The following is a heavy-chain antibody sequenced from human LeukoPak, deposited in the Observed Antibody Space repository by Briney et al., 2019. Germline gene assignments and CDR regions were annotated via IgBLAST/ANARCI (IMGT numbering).Heavy chain of an antibody. D-gene: IGHD4-17*01. J-gene: IGHJ6*02. Sequence: SETLSLTCAVYGGSFSGYYWSWIRQPPGKGLEWIGEINHSGSTNYNPSLKSRVTISVDTSKNQFSLKLSSVTAADTAGYYCARGHGDYEPYYYYYGMDVWGQGTTVTVSS. CDR1: GGSFSGYY. CDR3: ARGHGDYEPYYYYYGMDV. CDR2: INHSGST. V-gene: IGHV4-34*01.